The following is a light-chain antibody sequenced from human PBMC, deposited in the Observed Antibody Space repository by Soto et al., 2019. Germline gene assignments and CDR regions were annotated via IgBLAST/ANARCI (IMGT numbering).Light chain of an antibody. CDR2: DAS. CDR3: QQYENLPLT. V-gene: IGKV1-33*01. Sequence: DIQMTQSPPSLSASVGDRVTITCQASQDISNYLNWYQQKPGKAPKLLIYDASNLETGVPSRFSGSGSGTDFTFTISSLQPEDFATYYCQQYENLPLTFGGGTKVEMK. J-gene: IGKJ4*01. CDR1: QDISNY.